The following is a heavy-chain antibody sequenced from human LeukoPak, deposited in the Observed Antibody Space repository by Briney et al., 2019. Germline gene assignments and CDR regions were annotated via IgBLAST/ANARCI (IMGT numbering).Heavy chain of an antibody. V-gene: IGHV3-33*01. CDR3: ARSEQWLPFDY. D-gene: IGHD6-19*01. CDR2: IWYDGSNK. CDR1: GFTFSSYG. J-gene: IGHJ4*02. Sequence: GGSLRLSCAASGFTFSSYGMHWVRQAPGKGLEWVAVIWYDGSNKYYADSVKGRFTISRDNSKNTLYLQMNSLRAEDTAVYYCARSEQWLPFDYWGQGTLVTVSS.